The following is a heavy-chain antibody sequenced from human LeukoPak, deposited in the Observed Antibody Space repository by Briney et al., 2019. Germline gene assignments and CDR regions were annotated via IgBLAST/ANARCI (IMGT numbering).Heavy chain of an antibody. CDR2: VGISSGNT. V-gene: IGHV3-48*04. Sequence: GGSLRLSCAASGFIFIDYSMNWVRQAPGKGLEWISYVGISSGNTKYADSVKGRFTISGDSAKNSVFLQMNSLRVEDTAVYYCARDHRYAFDNWGQGTLVTVSS. CDR1: GFIFIDYS. D-gene: IGHD5-12*01. CDR3: ARDHRYAFDN. J-gene: IGHJ4*02.